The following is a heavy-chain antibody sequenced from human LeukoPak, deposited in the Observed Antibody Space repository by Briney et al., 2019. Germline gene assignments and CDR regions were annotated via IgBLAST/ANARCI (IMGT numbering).Heavy chain of an antibody. Sequence: GGSLRLSCVASGFTFSNYWMSWVRQAPGKGLEWVANIKNDGTEKYYVDSVKGRFTISRDNAKNSLFLQMSSLRAEDTAVYYCANGYRSGYLFDYWGQGNLVSLFS. V-gene: IGHV3-7*02. CDR2: IKNDGTEK. J-gene: IGHJ4*02. CDR1: GFTFSNYW. CDR3: ANGYRSGYLFDY. D-gene: IGHD5-18*01.